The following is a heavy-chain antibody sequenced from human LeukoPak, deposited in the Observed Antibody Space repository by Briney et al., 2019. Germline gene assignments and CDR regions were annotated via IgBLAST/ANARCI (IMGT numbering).Heavy chain of an antibody. J-gene: IGHJ6*03. D-gene: IGHD7-27*01. CDR2: IYTSGST. V-gene: IGHV4-61*02. CDR1: GGSISSGSYY. Sequence: PSETLSLTCTVSGGSISSGSYYWSWIRQPAGKGLEWIGRIYTSGSTNYNPSLKSRVTIPVDTSKNQFSLKLSSVTAADTAVYYCARDALGKGYYYYYMDVWGKGTTVTVSS. CDR3: ARDALGKGYYYYYMDV.